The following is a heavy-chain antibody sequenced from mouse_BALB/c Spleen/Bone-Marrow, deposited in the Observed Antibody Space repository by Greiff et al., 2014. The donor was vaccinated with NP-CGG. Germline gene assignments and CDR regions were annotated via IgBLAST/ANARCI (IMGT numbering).Heavy chain of an antibody. D-gene: IGHD2-4*01. V-gene: IGHV14-1*02. Sequence: EVKLVESGAELVRPGALVKLSCKASGFNIKDYYMHWVKQRPEQGLEWIGWIDPENGNTIYDPKFQGKASITADTSSNTAYLQLNSLTSEDTAVYYCAMITTYWGQGTTLTVSS. CDR3: AMITTY. CDR2: IDPENGNT. CDR1: GFNIKDYY. J-gene: IGHJ2*01.